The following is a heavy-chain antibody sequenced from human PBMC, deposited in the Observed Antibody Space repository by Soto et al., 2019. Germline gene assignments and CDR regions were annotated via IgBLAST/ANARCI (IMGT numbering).Heavy chain of an antibody. CDR2: INPSGGST. D-gene: IGHD6-6*01. CDR3: ARQGPTGRSWSY. J-gene: IGHJ4*02. CDR1: VYTFTSYY. Sequence: ASVKVSCKXSVYTFTSYYMHWVRQAPGQGLEWMGIINPSGGSTSYAQKFQGRVTMTRDTSTSTVYMELSSLRSEDTAVYYCARQGPTGRSWSYWGQGTLVTVSS. V-gene: IGHV1-46*03.